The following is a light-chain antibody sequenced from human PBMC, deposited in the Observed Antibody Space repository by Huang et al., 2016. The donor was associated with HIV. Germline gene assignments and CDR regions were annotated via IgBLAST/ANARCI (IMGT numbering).Light chain of an antibody. V-gene: IGKV3-20*01. CDR1: QSLSSSY. CDR3: QQYGSSPYN. CDR2: GAS. Sequence: EIVLTQSPGTLSLSPGERATLSCRASQSLSSSYLAWFHQKNGQAPRLLIYGASSRATGIPDRFSGSGSGTDFTLTISRLQPEDFGVYYCQQYGSSPYNFGQGTKLEIK. J-gene: IGKJ2*01.